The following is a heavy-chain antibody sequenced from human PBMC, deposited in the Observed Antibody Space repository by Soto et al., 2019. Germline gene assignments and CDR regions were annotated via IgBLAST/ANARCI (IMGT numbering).Heavy chain of an antibody. CDR3: ARRCSGSSCYTSGAFDI. CDR1: SDYY. D-gene: IGHD2-15*01. V-gene: IGHV4-34*01. CDR2: INHSGST. Sequence: SDYYWSWIRQPSGKGLEWIGEINHSGSTNYNPSLKSRATISIDTSKNQFSLKLNSVTAADTAVYYCARRCSGSSCYTSGAFDIWGQGTMVTVSS. J-gene: IGHJ3*02.